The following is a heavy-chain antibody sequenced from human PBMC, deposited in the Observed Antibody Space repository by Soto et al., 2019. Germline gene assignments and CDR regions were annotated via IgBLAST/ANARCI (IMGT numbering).Heavy chain of an antibody. D-gene: IGHD6-13*01. V-gene: IGHV1-18*01. CDR1: GYTFTSYG. J-gene: IGHJ5*02. Sequence: QVQLVQSGAEVKKPGASVKVSCKASGYTFTSYGISWVRQAPGQGLEWMGWISAYNGNTNYAQKLQGRVTMTTDTSTSTAYMELRSLGSGDTAEYYCARDLGGRAAGIGWFDPWGQGTLVTVSS. CDR3: ARDLGGRAAGIGWFDP. CDR2: ISAYNGNT.